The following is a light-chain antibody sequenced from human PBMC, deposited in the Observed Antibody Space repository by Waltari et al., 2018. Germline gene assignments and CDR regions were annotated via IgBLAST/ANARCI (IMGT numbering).Light chain of an antibody. V-gene: IGKV1-9*01. CDR1: QDISSY. CDR2: AAS. CDR3: QQLNSYPRLT. Sequence: DIQLTQSPSFLSASVGDRVTITCRASQDISSYLAWYQQKPGKAPKLLIYAASTLQSGVPSRFSVSGSGTEFTLTISSLQPEDFATYYCQQLNSYPRLTFGGGTKVEIK. J-gene: IGKJ4*01.